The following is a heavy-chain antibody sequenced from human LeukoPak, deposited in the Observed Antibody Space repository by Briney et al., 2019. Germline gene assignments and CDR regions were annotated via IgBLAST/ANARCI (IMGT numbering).Heavy chain of an antibody. CDR2: IYTGGSA. J-gene: IGHJ5*02. CDR1: GAFSSSYY. Sequence: SSETLSLTCSVSGAFSSSYYWTWIRQPAGKGLEWIGRIYTGGSANYNPSLRSRVNMSVDKSKNQFSLKLSSVTAADTAVYYCARGCSSTSCYFSGGNWLDPWGPGTLVIVSS. CDR3: ARGCSSTSCYFSGGNWLDP. D-gene: IGHD2-2*01. V-gene: IGHV4-4*07.